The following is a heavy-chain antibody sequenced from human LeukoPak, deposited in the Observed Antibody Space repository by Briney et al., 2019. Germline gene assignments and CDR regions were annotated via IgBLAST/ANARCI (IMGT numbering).Heavy chain of an antibody. CDR3: ARHVPSIAARPYLSPAYYMDV. CDR1: GGSICSYY. Sequence: PSETLSLTCTVSGGSICSYYWSWIRQPPGRGLEWIGYIYTSGSTNYNPSLKSRVTISVDTSKNQFSLKLSSVTAADTAVYYCARHVPSIAARPYLSPAYYMDVWGKGTTVTVSS. CDR2: IYTSGST. V-gene: IGHV4-4*09. D-gene: IGHD6-6*01. J-gene: IGHJ6*03.